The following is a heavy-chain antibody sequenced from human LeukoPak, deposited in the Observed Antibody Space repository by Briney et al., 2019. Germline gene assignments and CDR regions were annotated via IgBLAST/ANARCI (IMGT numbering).Heavy chain of an antibody. V-gene: IGHV3-15*07. Sequence: GGSLRLSCAASGFTFSNAWMNWVRQAPGKGLEWVGRIKSKTDGGTTDYAAPVKGRFTISRDNSKNTLYLQMNSLRAEDTAVYYCARVQTQIAAAGLDYWGQGTLVTVSS. CDR1: GFTFSNAW. J-gene: IGHJ4*02. CDR3: ARVQTQIAAAGLDY. CDR2: IKSKTDGGTT. D-gene: IGHD6-13*01.